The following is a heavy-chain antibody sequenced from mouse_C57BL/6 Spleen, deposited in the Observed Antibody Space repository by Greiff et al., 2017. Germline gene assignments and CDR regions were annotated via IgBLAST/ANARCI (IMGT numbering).Heavy chain of an antibody. V-gene: IGHV3-6*01. CDR1: GYSITSGYY. CDR3: AREGDPMDY. J-gene: IGHJ4*01. Sequence: EVKVEESGPGLVKPSQSLSLTCSVTGYSITSGYYWNWIRQFPGNKLEWMGYISYDGSNNYNPSLKNRISITRDTSKNQFFLKLNAVTTEDTATYYCAREGDPMDYWGQGTSVTVSS. CDR2: ISYDGSN.